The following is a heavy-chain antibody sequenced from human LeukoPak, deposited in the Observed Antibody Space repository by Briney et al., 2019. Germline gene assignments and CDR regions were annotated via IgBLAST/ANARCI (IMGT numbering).Heavy chain of an antibody. J-gene: IGHJ6*03. CDR1: GYSFTSYW. V-gene: IGHV5-51*01. D-gene: IGHD3-10*01. Sequence: GESLKISCKGSGYSFTSYWIGWVRQMPGKGLEGMGIIYPGDSDTRYSPSFQGQVTISADKSISTASLQWSSLKASDTAMYYCARLYYGSGSYSWYYYYYMDVWGKGTTVTVSS. CDR3: ARLYYGSGSYSWYYYYYMDV. CDR2: IYPGDSDT.